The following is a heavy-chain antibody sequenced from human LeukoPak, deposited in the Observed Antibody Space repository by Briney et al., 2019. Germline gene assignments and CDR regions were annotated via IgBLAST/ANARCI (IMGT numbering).Heavy chain of an antibody. V-gene: IGHV5-51*01. CDR1: GYSFTNYW. CDR3: ARGERGNWGLYYFDY. D-gene: IGHD7-27*01. CDR2: NYPGDSDT. J-gene: IGHJ4*02. Sequence: GESLKISCKGSGYSFTNYWIGWVRQMPGKGLEWMGINYPGDSDTRYSPSFQGQVTISADKSISTAYLQWSSLKASDTAMYYCARGERGNWGLYYFDYWGQGTLVTVSS.